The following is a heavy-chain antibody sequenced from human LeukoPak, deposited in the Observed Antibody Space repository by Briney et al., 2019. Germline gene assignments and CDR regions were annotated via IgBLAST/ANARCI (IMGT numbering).Heavy chain of an antibody. Sequence: PSETLSLTCTVSGGSISSYYWSWIRQSAGKGLEWIGRMHTSGSTNYNPSLKSRVTISVDTSKNQFSLKLSSVTAADTAVYYCARRRKSVVATIQAAFDYWGQGTLVTVSS. D-gene: IGHD5-12*01. V-gene: IGHV4-4*07. J-gene: IGHJ4*02. CDR3: ARRRKSVVATIQAAFDY. CDR2: MHTSGST. CDR1: GGSISSYY.